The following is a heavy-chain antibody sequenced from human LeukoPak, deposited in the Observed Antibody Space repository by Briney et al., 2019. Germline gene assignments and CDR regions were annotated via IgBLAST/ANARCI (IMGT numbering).Heavy chain of an antibody. J-gene: IGHJ4*02. CDR2: IIPILGIA. CDR3: ASGFGGLSLYGYFDY. Sequence: SVKVSCKASGGTFSSYAISWERQAPGQGLEWMGRIIPILGIANYAQKFQGRVTITADKSTSTAYMELSSLRSEDTAVYYCASGFGGLSLYGYFDYWGQGTLVTVSS. V-gene: IGHV1-69*04. CDR1: GGTFSSYA. D-gene: IGHD3-9*01.